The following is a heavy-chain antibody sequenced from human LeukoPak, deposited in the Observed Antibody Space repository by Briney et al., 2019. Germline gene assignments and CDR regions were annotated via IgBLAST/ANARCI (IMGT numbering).Heavy chain of an antibody. CDR1: GFTFSSYW. J-gene: IGHJ3*02. CDR3: AREPAPIAAVGHDAFDI. D-gene: IGHD6-13*01. Sequence: GGSLRLSCAASGFTFSSYWMSWVRQAPGKGLEWVANVKQDGSEKYYVDSVKGRFTISRDNAKNSLYLQMNSLRAEDTAVYYCAREPAPIAAVGHDAFDIWGQGTMVTVSS. V-gene: IGHV3-7*01. CDR2: VKQDGSEK.